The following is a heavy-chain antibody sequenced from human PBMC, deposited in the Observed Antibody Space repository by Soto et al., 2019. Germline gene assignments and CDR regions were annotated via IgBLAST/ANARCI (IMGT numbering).Heavy chain of an antibody. CDR1: GGSFSGYY. CDR3: ARGLITMVRGANHYYYYGMDV. V-gene: IGHV4-34*01. Sequence: SETLSLTCAVYGGSFSGYYWSWIRQPSGKGLEWIGEINHSGSTNYNPSLKSRVTISVDTSKNQFSLKLSSVTAADTAVYYCARGLITMVRGANHYYYYGMDVWGQGTTVTVSS. D-gene: IGHD3-10*01. J-gene: IGHJ6*02. CDR2: INHSGST.